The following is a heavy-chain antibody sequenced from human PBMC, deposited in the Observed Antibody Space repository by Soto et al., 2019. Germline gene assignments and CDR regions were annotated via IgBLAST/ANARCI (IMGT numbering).Heavy chain of an antibody. J-gene: IGHJ6*02. Sequence: QVQLVQSGAEVKKPGSSVKVSCKASGGTFSSYAISRVRQAPGQGLEWMGGIIPIFGTANYAQKFQGRVTITADESTSTAYMELSSLRSEDTAVYYCASRWFGELSYYYGMDVWGQGTTVTVSS. V-gene: IGHV1-69*01. CDR1: GGTFSSYA. D-gene: IGHD3-10*01. CDR2: IIPIFGTA. CDR3: ASRWFGELSYYYGMDV.